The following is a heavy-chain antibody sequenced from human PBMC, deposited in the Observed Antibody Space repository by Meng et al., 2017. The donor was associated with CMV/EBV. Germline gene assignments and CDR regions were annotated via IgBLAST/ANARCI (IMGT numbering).Heavy chain of an antibody. CDR2: IYTSGST. CDR3: ARDLMNCSSTSCANWFDP. Sequence: QGQLQGSGPGLVKPSETLSLTCTVSGGSISSYYWSWIRQPAGKGLEWIGRIYTSGSTNYNPSLKSRVTMSVDTSKNQFSLKLSSVTAADTAVYYCARDLMNCSSTSCANWFDPWGQGTLVTASS. V-gene: IGHV4-4*07. D-gene: IGHD2-2*01. J-gene: IGHJ5*02. CDR1: GGSISSYY.